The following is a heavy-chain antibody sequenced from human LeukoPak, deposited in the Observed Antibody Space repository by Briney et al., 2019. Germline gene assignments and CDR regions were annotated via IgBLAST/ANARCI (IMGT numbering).Heavy chain of an antibody. V-gene: IGHV1-24*01. D-gene: IGHD7-27*01. CDR2: FDPEDGET. CDR3: ATDLWVSPN. J-gene: IGHJ4*02. Sequence: ASVKVSCKASGYTFTSYYMHWVRQAPGKGLEWMGGFDPEDGETIYAQKFQGRVTMTEDTSTDTAYMELSSLRSEDTAVYYCATDLWVSPNWGQGTLVTVSS. CDR1: GYTFTSYY.